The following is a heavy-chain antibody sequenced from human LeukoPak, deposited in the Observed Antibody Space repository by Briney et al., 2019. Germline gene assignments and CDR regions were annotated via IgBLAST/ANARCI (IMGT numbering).Heavy chain of an antibody. V-gene: IGHV3-23*01. CDR1: GFTFNNYA. D-gene: IGHD2-21*02. J-gene: IGHJ4*02. CDR2: ISASGGGT. CDR3: AKDLRGYCGGDCYSAEY. Sequence: QPGGSLRLSCVASGFTFNNYAMSWIRQAPGKGLEWVSTISASGGGTHYADPVKGRFTISRDSSKNTMYVQMNSLRVEDTAVYYCAKDLRGYCGGDCYSAEYWGQGTLVAVSS.